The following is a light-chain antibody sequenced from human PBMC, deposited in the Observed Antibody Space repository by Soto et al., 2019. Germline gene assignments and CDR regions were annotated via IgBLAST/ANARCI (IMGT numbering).Light chain of an antibody. CDR3: QHYGTSAL. Sequence: EIVLTQSPGTLSLSPGERATLSCRASQSVSDSDLAWYQQKPGQPPRLLIYASSRATGIPDRFSGSGSGTDFTLSICRVEPEDFAGYYCQHYGTSALFGPGARVDIK. V-gene: IGKV3-20*01. CDR1: QSVSDSD. J-gene: IGKJ3*01. CDR2: AS.